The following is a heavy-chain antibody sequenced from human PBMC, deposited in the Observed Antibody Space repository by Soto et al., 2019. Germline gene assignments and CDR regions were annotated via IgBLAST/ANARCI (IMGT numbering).Heavy chain of an antibody. CDR3: AGDQEGGYDYVWGSYRYYYYYGMDV. D-gene: IGHD3-16*02. J-gene: IGHJ6*02. V-gene: IGHV4-59*01. CDR2: IYYSGST. Sequence: QVQLQESGPGLVKPSETLSLTCTVSGGSISSYYWSWIRQPPGKGLEWIGYIYYSGSTNYNPSLKSRVTISVDTSKNQFSLMLSSVTAADTAVYYCAGDQEGGYDYVWGSYRYYYYYGMDVWGQGTTVTVSS. CDR1: GGSISSYY.